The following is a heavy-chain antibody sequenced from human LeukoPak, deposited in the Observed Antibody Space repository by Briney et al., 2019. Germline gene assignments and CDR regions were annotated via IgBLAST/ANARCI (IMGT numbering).Heavy chain of an antibody. CDR2: IYYSGST. J-gene: IGHJ4*02. V-gene: IGHV4-59*05. CDR3: ACQAIVVVPAAIIA. Sequence: SSETLSLTCTVSGGSISSYYWSWIRQPPGKGLEWIGSIYYSGSTYYNPSLKSRVTISVDTSKNQFSLKLSSVTAADTAVYYCACQAIVVVPAAIIAWGQGTLATVSS. CDR1: GGSISSYY. D-gene: IGHD2-2*02.